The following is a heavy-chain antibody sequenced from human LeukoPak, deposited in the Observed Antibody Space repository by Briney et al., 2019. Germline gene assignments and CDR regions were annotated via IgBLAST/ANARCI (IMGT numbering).Heavy chain of an antibody. CDR2: IPNGGGST. CDR1: GFTFSSYA. V-gene: IGHV3-23*01. Sequence: GGPLRLSCAASGFTFSSYAMTWVRQAPGKGLEWVSGIPNGGGSTYYADFVKGRFTISRDNSRNTLYLQMNSLRAEDAAVYYCAKARYSDNWPGLDWGQGTLVTVSS. CDR3: AKARYSDNWPGLD. J-gene: IGHJ4*02. D-gene: IGHD1-20*01.